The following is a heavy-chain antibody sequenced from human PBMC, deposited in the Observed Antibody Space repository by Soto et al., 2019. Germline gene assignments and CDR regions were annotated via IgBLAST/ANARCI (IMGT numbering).Heavy chain of an antibody. D-gene: IGHD6-13*01. V-gene: IGHV4-39*01. CDR1: GGSISSSSYY. Sequence: SETLSLTCTVSGGSISSSSYYWGWIRQPPEKGLEWIGSIYYSGSTYYNPSLKSRVTISVDTSKNQFSLQLNSVTPEDTAVYYCANSLEQPYIAAAGWFDPWGQGTLVTVSS. CDR2: IYYSGST. J-gene: IGHJ5*02. CDR3: ANSLEQPYIAAAGWFDP.